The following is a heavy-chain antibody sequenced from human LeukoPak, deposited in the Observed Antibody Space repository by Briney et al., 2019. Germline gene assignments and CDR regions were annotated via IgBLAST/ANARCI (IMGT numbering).Heavy chain of an antibody. D-gene: IGHD6-6*01. CDR3: AKGLYSSSYSWFDP. CDR2: ISGGADST. V-gene: IGHV3-23*01. J-gene: IGHJ5*02. CDR1: GFSFSSCA. Sequence: GGSLRLSCAASGFSFSSCAMGWVRQAPGKGPDWVSSISGGADSTYYADSVKGRFTISRDNSKNTLYLQINSLRAEDTALYYCAKGLYSSSYSWFDPWGQGTLVTVSS.